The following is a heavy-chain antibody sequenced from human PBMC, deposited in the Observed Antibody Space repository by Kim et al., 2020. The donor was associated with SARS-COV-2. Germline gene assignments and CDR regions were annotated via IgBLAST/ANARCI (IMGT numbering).Heavy chain of an antibody. CDR3: ARLGSYYDILTGYLQGGVDV. V-gene: IGHV4-39*01. D-gene: IGHD3-9*01. J-gene: IGHJ6*02. CDR2: IYYSGST. Sequence: SETLSLTCTVSGGSISSSSYYWGWIRQPPGKGLEWIGSIYYSGSTYYNPSLKSRVTISVDTSKNQFSLKLSSVTAADTAVYYCARLGSYYDILTGYLQGGVDVWGQGTTVTVSS. CDR1: GGSISSSSYY.